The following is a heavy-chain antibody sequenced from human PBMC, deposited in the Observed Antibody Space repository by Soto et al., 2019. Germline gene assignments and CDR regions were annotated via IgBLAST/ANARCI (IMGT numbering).Heavy chain of an antibody. D-gene: IGHD3-10*02. CDR3: ARERGLTASTLFGY. Sequence: QVPLVQSGPEVKMPGASVNVSCKASGYTFTSYGLNWVRPAPGQGLVWLRRVSTYNGNTKYAQKFQGRITMTTDTSTTTVYMHLRSLRSDDTAVYYCARERGLTASTLFGYWGQGTVVTVS. V-gene: IGHV1-18*01. J-gene: IGHJ4*02. CDR2: VSTYNGNT. CDR1: GYTFTSYG.